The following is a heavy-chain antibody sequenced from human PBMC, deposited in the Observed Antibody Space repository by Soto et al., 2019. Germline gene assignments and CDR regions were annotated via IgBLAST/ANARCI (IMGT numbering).Heavy chain of an antibody. CDR3: ATVSAAGSHYCDGMAV. V-gene: IGHV1-2*04. Sequence: GASVKVSCKASGYTFTGYYMHWVRQAPGQGLEWMGWINPNSGGTNYAQKFQGWVTMTRDTSISTAYMELSRLRSDDTAVYYCATVSAAGSHYCDGMAVWGQGTTVTVSS. CDR1: GYTFTGYY. J-gene: IGHJ6*02. CDR2: INPNSGGT. D-gene: IGHD6-13*01.